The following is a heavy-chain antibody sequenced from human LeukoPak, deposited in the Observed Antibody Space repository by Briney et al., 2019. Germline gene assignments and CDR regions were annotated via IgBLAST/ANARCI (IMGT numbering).Heavy chain of an antibody. J-gene: IGHJ4*02. CDR1: GGTFSSYA. CDR2: IIPIFGTA. D-gene: IGHD5-18*01. V-gene: IGHV1-69*13. Sequence: GASVKVSCKASGGTFSSYAISWVRQAPGQGLEWMGGIIPIFGTANYAQKFQGRVTITADESTSTAYMELSSLRSEDTAVYYCARDTAGIQLWPPYFDYWGQGTLVTVSS. CDR3: ARDTAGIQLWPPYFDY.